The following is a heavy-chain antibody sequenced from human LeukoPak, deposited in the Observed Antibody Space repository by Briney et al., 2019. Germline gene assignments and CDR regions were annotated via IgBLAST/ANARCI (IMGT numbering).Heavy chain of an antibody. CDR1: GFTLDDYA. V-gene: IGHV3-9*01. D-gene: IGHD6-6*01. J-gene: IGHJ6*03. CDR2: NSWNSGSI. CDR3: AKSSSSSDYYYYYMDV. Sequence: SGGSLRLSCAASGFTLDDYAMHWARQAPGKGLEWVSGNSWNSGSIGYADSVKGRFTISRDNAKNSLYLQMNSLRAEDTALYYCAKSSSSSDYYYYYMDVWGKGTTVTVSS.